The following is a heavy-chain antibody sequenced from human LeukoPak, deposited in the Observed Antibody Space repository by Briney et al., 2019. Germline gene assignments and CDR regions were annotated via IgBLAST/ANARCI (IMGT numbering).Heavy chain of an antibody. J-gene: IGHJ2*01. CDR2: INHSGST. CDR1: GGSFSGCY. CDR3: ASSNWYFDL. V-gene: IGHV4-34*01. Sequence: SETLSLTCAVYGGSFSGCYWSWIRQPPGKGLEWIGEINHSGSTNYNPSLKSRVTISVDTSKNQFSLKLSSVTAADTAVYYCASSNWYFDLWGRGTLVTVSS.